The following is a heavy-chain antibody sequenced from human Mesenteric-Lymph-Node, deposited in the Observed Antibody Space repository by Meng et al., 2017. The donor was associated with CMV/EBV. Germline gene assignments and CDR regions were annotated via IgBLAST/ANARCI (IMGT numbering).Heavy chain of an antibody. J-gene: IGHJ4*02. CDR1: GFTFSSYV. CDR2: IGTDGGTT. V-gene: IGHV3-23*01. D-gene: IGHD5-24*01. Sequence: GESLKISCAASGFTFSSYVMSWVRQAPGKGLEWVSSIGTDGGTTYYPDSVQGRFTISRDNSKNTLYLQMNSLRAEDTAVYYCAKDREERWDVFDYWGQGTLVTVSS. CDR3: AKDREERWDVFDY.